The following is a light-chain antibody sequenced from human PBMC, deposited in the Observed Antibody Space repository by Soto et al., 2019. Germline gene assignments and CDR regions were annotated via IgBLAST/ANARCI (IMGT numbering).Light chain of an antibody. J-gene: IGKJ5*01. CDR2: GAS. Sequence: EIVLTQSRGTLSLSPGEGVTLSCRASQSISSKYLACYQQQPGQAPSILLNGASSRSNGIPDRFSGSGAGTKYTPLISSLQSEDFAVYYCQQYNNWPPLTFGQGTRLEIK. CDR1: QSISSKY. CDR3: QQYNNWPPLT. V-gene: IGKV3D-15*01.